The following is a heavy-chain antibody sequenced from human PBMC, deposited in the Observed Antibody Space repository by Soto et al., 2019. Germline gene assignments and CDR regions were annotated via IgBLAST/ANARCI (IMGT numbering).Heavy chain of an antibody. CDR2: ISQNGDS. J-gene: IGHJ4*02. Sequence: PSETLSLTCALSSYSFGSGYWAWLRQSPGKGLEWFGTISQNGDSFYNPSLRSRVAMSIDASRNQFSLELTAVTAADTALYYCARVHSSGHGVDYCGPGTLVTVSS. D-gene: IGHD6-19*01. V-gene: IGHV4-38-2*01. CDR1: SYSFGSGY. CDR3: ARVHSSGHGVDY.